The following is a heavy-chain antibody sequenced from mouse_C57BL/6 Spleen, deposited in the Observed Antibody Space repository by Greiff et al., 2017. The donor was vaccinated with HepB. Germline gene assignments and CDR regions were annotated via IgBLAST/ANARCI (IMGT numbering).Heavy chain of an antibody. Sequence: DVMLVESGGGLVQPGGSLKLSCAASGFTFSDYGMAWVRQAPRKGPEWVAFISNLAYSIYYADTVTGRFTISRENAKNTLYLEMSSLRSEDTAMYYCARQGTYYGSSYWYFDVWGTGTTVTVSS. CDR3: ARQGTYYGSSYWYFDV. CDR1: GFTFSDYG. V-gene: IGHV5-15*01. D-gene: IGHD1-1*01. J-gene: IGHJ1*03. CDR2: ISNLAYSI.